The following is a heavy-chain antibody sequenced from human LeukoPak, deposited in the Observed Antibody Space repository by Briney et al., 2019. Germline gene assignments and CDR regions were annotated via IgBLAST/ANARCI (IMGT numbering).Heavy chain of an antibody. CDR1: GFTFSSYS. CDR2: ISSSSSTI. V-gene: IGHV3-48*01. CDR3: ARAVRRGYSPENDY. J-gene: IGHJ4*02. D-gene: IGHD5-18*01. Sequence: GVSLRLSCAASGFTFSSYSMNWVRQAPGKGLEWVSYISSSSSTIYYADSVKGRFTISRDNAKNSLYLQMNSLRAEDTAVYYCARAVRRGYSPENDYWGQGTLVTVSS.